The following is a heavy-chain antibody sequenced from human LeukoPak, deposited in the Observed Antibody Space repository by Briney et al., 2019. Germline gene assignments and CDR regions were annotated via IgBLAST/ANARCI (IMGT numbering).Heavy chain of an antibody. CDR2: IYYSGST. V-gene: IGHV4-61*01. D-gene: IGHD6-19*01. CDR1: GGSVSTGRYY. CDR3: ARGVTGGWYGDFQH. J-gene: IGHJ1*01. Sequence: SETLSLTCTVSGGSVSTGRYYWSWIRQPPGKGLEWIGYIYYSGSTNYNPSLKSRVTISVDTSKNQFSLKLSSVTAADTAVYYCARGVTGGWYGDFQHWGQGTLVTVSS.